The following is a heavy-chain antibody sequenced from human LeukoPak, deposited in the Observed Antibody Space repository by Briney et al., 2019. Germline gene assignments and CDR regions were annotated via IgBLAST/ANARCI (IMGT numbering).Heavy chain of an antibody. D-gene: IGHD3-10*01. CDR1: GGSISSSNW. CDR2: INHSGST. V-gene: IGHV4-4*02. Sequence: SETLSLTCAVSGGSISSSNWWSWVRQPPGKGLEWIGEINHSGSTNYNPSLKSRVTISVDTSKNQFSLKLSSVTAADTAVYYCASLLLWFGELFGGYDAFDIWGQGTMVTVSS. J-gene: IGHJ3*02. CDR3: ASLLLWFGELFGGYDAFDI.